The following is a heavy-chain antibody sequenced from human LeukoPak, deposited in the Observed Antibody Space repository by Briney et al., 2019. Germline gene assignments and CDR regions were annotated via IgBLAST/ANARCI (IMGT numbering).Heavy chain of an antibody. CDR3: ARLGSSGYYGNWFDP. J-gene: IGHJ5*02. CDR2: IYYGGST. Sequence: SETLSLTCTVSGGSISSSSYYWGWIRQPPGKGLEWIGSIYYGGSTYYNPSLKSRVTISVDTSKNQFSLKLSSVTAADTAVYYCARLGSSGYYGNWFDPWGQGTLVTVSS. D-gene: IGHD3-22*01. V-gene: IGHV4-39*01. CDR1: GGSISSSSYY.